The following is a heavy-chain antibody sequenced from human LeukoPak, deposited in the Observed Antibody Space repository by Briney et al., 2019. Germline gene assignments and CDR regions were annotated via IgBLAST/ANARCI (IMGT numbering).Heavy chain of an antibody. D-gene: IGHD3-22*01. CDR2: IIPILGIA. CDR3: ARDQDPANYYDSSGPPAY. CDR1: GGTFSSYA. Sequence: VASVKVSCKASGGTFSSYAISWVRQAPGQGLEWMGRIIPILGIANYAQKFQGRVTITADKSTSTAYMELSSLRSEDTAVYYCARDQDPANYYDSSGPPAYWGQGTLVTVSS. V-gene: IGHV1-69*04. J-gene: IGHJ4*02.